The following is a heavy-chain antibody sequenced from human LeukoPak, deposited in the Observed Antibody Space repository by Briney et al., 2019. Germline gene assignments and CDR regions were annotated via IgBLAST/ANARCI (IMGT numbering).Heavy chain of an antibody. D-gene: IGHD1-14*01. CDR2: IGPTGTDR. V-gene: IGHV3-21*01. CDR3: ATETIGRHYDY. J-gene: IGHJ4*01. CDR1: GFTFSSCG. Sequence: GGSLRLSCAASGFTFSSCGFNWVRQAPGKGLEWVSSIGPTGTDRYYADSVRGRFTISRDNAKNSMYLQMDSLRDEDTAVYYCATETIGRHYDYCGHGTLLTVSS.